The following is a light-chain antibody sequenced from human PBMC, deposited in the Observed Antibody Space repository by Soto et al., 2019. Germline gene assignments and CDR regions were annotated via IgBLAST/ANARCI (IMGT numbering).Light chain of an antibody. V-gene: IGKV3-20*01. CDR3: QQYGKAWT. CDR1: QSVSSIY. CDR2: GTS. Sequence: EIVLTQSPGTLSLSPGERATLSCRASQSVSSIYLAWYQQKPGQAPRLLIYGTSNRANGIPDRFSGSGSGTDFTLAISRLEPEDFEVYYCQQYGKAWTFGQGTKVDIK. J-gene: IGKJ1*01.